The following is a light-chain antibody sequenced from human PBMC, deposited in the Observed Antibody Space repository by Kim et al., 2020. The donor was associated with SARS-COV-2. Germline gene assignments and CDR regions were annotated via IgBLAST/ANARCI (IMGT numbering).Light chain of an antibody. CDR3: QAWDSSTVV. Sequence: VSPGQTASINCSGDKLGDKYACWYQQKPGQSPGLVIYQDSKRPSGIPERFSGSNSGNTATLTISGTQAMDEADYYCQAWDSSTVVFGGGTQLTVL. CDR2: QDS. CDR1: KLGDKY. J-gene: IGLJ2*01. V-gene: IGLV3-1*01.